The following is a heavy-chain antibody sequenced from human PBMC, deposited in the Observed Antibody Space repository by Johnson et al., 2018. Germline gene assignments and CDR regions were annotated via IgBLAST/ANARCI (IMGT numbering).Heavy chain of an antibody. CDR3: AKERFIVATNHDAFDI. CDR1: GFTFSSYA. CDR2: ISGSGGGT. Sequence: VQLVESGGGLVQPGGSLRLSCAASGFTFSSYAMSWVRQAPGKGLEWVSAISGSGGGTYYADSGKGRFTISRDNSKNTLNLQMNSLRAEDTAVYYCAKERFIVATNHDAFDIWGQGTMVTVSS. D-gene: IGHD5-12*01. V-gene: IGHV3-23*04. J-gene: IGHJ3*02.